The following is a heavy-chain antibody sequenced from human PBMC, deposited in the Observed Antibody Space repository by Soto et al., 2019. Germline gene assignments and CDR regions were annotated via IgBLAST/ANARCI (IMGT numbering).Heavy chain of an antibody. CDR2: FYSSGSI. J-gene: IGHJ5*02. Sequence: SETLSLTCFVSGYSITAGGYYWSWIRHHPGKGLEWIGSFYSSGSIIYNPSLRSRVSISGDTSSNQFTMSLTSVTAADTARYYCARMYSSGSGWFHPWGQGTLVTVSS. V-gene: IGHV4-31*03. CDR3: ARMYSSGSGWFHP. D-gene: IGHD6-19*01. CDR1: GYSITAGGYY.